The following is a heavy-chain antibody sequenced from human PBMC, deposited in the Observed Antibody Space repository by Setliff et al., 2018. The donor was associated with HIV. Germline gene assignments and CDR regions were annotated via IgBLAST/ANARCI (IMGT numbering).Heavy chain of an antibody. CDR3: ARRLQFLEFLHGVGGLDV. J-gene: IGHJ6*02. V-gene: IGHV4-34*01. CDR2: INRGGST. Sequence: SETLSLSCTVSGCSGTSADDYWSWSRQPQGTGLEWIGEINRGGSTNYNPSLKSRVTISLDTSKNQFSLKLSSATAADTAVYYCARRLQFLEFLHGVGGLDVWGHATTVTVSS. CDR1: GCSGTSADDY. D-gene: IGHD3-3*01.